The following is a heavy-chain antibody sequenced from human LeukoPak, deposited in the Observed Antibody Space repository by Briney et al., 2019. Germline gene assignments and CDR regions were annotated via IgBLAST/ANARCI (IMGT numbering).Heavy chain of an antibody. CDR3: ARSFSDFWNGYHYYYYYYMDV. D-gene: IGHD3-3*01. Sequence: GRSLRLSCAASGFTFSSYDMNWVRQAPGKGLEWVSYISSSSSTIYYADSVKGRFTISRDNGKNSLYLQMNSLRAEDTAVYYCARSFSDFWNGYHYYYYYYMDVWGKGTTVTVSS. V-gene: IGHV3-48*01. CDR2: ISSSSSTI. J-gene: IGHJ6*03. CDR1: GFTFSSYD.